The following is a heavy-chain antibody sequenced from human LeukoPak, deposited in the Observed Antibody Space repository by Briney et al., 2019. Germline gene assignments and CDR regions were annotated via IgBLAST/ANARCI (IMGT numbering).Heavy chain of an antibody. V-gene: IGHV1-69*06. Sequence: SVKVSCKASGGTFSSYAISWVRQAPGRGLEWMGGIIPIFGTANYAQKFQGRVTITADKSTSTAYMELSSLRSEDTAVYYCARWDIVVVVAGGWFDPWGQGTLVTVSS. D-gene: IGHD2-15*01. CDR2: IIPIFGTA. CDR3: ARWDIVVVVAGGWFDP. J-gene: IGHJ5*02. CDR1: GGTFSSYA.